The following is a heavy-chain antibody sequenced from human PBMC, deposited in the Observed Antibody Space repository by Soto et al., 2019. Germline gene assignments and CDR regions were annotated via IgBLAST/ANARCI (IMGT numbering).Heavy chain of an antibody. CDR2: ISGSGGST. CDR1: GFTFSSYA. D-gene: IGHD3-10*01. J-gene: IGHJ4*02. CDR3: AKDRDADDVGAPIDY. V-gene: IGHV3-23*01. Sequence: GGSLRLSCAASGFTFSSYAMSWVRQAPGKGLEWVSAISGSGGSTYYADSVKGRFTISRDNSKNTLYLQMNSLRAEDTAVYYCAKDRDADDVGAPIDYWGQGTLVTVSS.